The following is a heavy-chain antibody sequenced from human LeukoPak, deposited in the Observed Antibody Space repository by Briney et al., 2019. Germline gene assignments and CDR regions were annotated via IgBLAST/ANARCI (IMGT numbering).Heavy chain of an antibody. CDR1: GFTFSSYW. Sequence: PGGSLRLSCAASGFTFSSYWMSWVRQAPGKGLEWVANIKQDGSEKYYVDSVKGRFTISRDNAKNSLYLQVNSLRAEDTAVYYCARFLVLMVYRYFGYWGQGTLVTVSS. V-gene: IGHV3-7*01. CDR3: ARFLVLMVYRYFGY. J-gene: IGHJ4*02. CDR2: IKQDGSEK. D-gene: IGHD2-8*01.